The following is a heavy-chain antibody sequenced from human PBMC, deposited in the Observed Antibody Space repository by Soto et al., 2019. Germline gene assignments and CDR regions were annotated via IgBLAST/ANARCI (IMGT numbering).Heavy chain of an antibody. CDR3: ATYVPDKLAVAGTSDAFDI. Sequence: PSETLSVTCTVAGGSISSYYWSWIRQPPGKGLEWIADIYYSGSTNYSPSLKSRVTISVDTSKNQFSLNLSSVTAADTAVYFCATYVPDKLAVAGTSDAFDIWGQGTMVTVSS. CDR2: IYYSGST. CDR1: GGSISSYY. D-gene: IGHD6-19*01. J-gene: IGHJ3*02. V-gene: IGHV4-59*01.